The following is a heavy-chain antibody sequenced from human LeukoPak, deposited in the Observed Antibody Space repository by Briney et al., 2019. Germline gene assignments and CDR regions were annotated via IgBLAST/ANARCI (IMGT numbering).Heavy chain of an antibody. V-gene: IGHV4-4*09. CDR3: ARQKCTSASCLTKNAFDI. Sequence: SETLSLTCTVSGSISGYYWSWVRQPPGKGLEWIGYIYTSGSTNYNPSLESRVTISVDTSKNQFSLDLSSVTAADTAVYYCARQKCTSASCLTKNAFDIWGQGTMVTVSS. D-gene: IGHD2-2*01. CDR1: GSISGYY. CDR2: IYTSGST. J-gene: IGHJ3*02.